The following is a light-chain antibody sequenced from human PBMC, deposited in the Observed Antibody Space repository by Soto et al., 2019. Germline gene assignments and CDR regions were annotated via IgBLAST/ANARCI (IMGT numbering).Light chain of an antibody. Sequence: QSALTQPPSVSAAPGQKVTISCSGSSSNIGNNSVSWYQHFPGTAPKLLIYDNNNRPSGIPDRFSGSKSGTSATLGITGLQTGDEADYYCGTWDNSLSAGGVFGGGTQLTVL. CDR3: GTWDNSLSAGGV. J-gene: IGLJ7*01. V-gene: IGLV1-51*01. CDR2: DNN. CDR1: SSNIGNNS.